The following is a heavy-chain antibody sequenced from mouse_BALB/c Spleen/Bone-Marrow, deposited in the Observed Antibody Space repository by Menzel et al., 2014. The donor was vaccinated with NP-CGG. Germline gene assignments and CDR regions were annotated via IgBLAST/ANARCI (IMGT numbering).Heavy chain of an antibody. Sequence: VHLVESGAELVRPGSSAKISCKASGYTFSNYWMNWMKQRPGQGLEWIGQIYPGDGDTNYIGKFTGKATLTADKSSSTAYMQLSSLTSEDSAVYFCASRGDYSYAMDYWGQGTSVTVSS. CDR1: GYTFSNYW. CDR2: IYPGDGDT. CDR3: ASRGDYSYAMDY. D-gene: IGHD1-1*01. J-gene: IGHJ4*01. V-gene: IGHV1-80*01.